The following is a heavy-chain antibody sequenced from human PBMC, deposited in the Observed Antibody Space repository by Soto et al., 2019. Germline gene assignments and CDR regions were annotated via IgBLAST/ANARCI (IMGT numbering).Heavy chain of an antibody. CDR3: ARGYKQWLVRRNYFDY. J-gene: IGHJ4*02. Sequence: PSDSLSLASALCGGWCSAHCWRWHRQPPGKGLEWIGEINHSGSTNYNQSLKSRVTISVDTSKNQFSLKLSSVTAADTAVYYCARGYKQWLVRRNYFDYWGQGTQVTVSS. CDR1: GGWCSAHC. D-gene: IGHD6-19*01. V-gene: IGHV4-34*01. CDR2: INHSGST.